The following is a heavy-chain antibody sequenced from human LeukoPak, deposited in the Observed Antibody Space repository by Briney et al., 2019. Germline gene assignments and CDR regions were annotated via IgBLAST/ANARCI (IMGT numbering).Heavy chain of an antibody. CDR3: ARAPSNYFALGSYVDF. D-gene: IGHD3-10*01. V-gene: IGHV4-34*01. CDR2: INHSGST. J-gene: IGHJ4*02. Sequence: PSETLSLTCAVYGGSFSGYYWSWIRQPPGKGLEWIGEINHSGSTNYNPSLKSRVTISVDTSKSQFSLNLNSVTAADTAVYYCARAPSNYFALGSYVDFWGQGTLVTVSS. CDR1: GGSFSGYY.